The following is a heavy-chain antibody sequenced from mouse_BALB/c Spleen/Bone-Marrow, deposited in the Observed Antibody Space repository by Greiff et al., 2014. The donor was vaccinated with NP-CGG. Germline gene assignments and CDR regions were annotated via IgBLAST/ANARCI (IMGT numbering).Heavy chain of an antibody. CDR2: IDPANGNT. CDR3: VRSREYYFAY. Sequence: VHVKQSGAELVKPEASVKLSCTASGFNIKDTYMHWVKQRPEQGLEWIGRIDPANGNTKYDPKFQGMATITADTSSNTAYLQLSSLTSEDTAVYYCVRSREYYFAYWGQGTTLTVSS. J-gene: IGHJ2*01. CDR1: GFNIKDTY. D-gene: IGHD1-1*01. V-gene: IGHV14-3*02.